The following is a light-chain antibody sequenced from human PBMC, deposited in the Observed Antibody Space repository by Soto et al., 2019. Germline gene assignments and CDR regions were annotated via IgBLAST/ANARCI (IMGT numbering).Light chain of an antibody. V-gene: IGKV3-11*01. J-gene: IGKJ5*01. CDR2: GAF. CDR3: QQRNIWPPVT. Sequence: ILLTQSPDTLSLSPGERATLSCRASPSVTNYLAWYQQKPGQAPRPLIYGAFNRATGVPARFSGSGSGTDFTLTISSLEPEDFAVYYCQQRNIWPPVTFGQGTRLEIK. CDR1: PSVTNY.